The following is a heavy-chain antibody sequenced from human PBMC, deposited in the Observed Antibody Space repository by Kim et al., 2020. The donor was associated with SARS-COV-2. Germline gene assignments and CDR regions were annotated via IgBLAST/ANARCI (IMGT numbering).Heavy chain of an antibody. CDR3: VRALTNSSWRYFDL. Sequence: ASVKVSCKASGYTFTSYDINWVRQATGQGLEWMGWMNPNSGNTGYAQKFQGRVTMTRNTSISTAYMELSSLRSEDTAVYYCVRALTNSSWRYFDLWGRGTLVTVSS. J-gene: IGHJ2*01. D-gene: IGHD6-13*01. CDR2: MNPNSGNT. CDR1: GYTFTSYD. V-gene: IGHV1-8*01.